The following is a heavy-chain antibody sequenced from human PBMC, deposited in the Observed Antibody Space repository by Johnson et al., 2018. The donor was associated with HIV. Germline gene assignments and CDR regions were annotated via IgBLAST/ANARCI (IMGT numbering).Heavy chain of an antibody. CDR2: ISYDGGNK. J-gene: IGHJ3*02. CDR3: ARGTPWDAFDI. Sequence: QVQLVESGGGVVQPGRSLRLSCAASGFTFSSYAMHWVRQAPGKGLEWVAVISYDGGNKYYADSVKGRFTISRDNSKNTLYLQMNSLRAEDTAVYYCARGTPWDAFDIWGQGTMVTVSS. CDR1: GFTFSSYA. V-gene: IGHV3-30*04.